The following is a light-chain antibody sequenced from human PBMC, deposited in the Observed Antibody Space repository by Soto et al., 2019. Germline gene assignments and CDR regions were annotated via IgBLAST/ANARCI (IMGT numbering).Light chain of an antibody. CDR2: DTS. V-gene: IGKV3-11*01. CDR1: QSVSRY. Sequence: EIVLTQSPATLSLSPGERATLSCRASQSVSRYLAWYQQKPGQAPSLLIYDTSHRATGIPARFSGSGSGTDFTLTISSLEPEDFTVYYCQQRSSWPTFGGGTKVEIK. CDR3: QQRSSWPT. J-gene: IGKJ4*01.